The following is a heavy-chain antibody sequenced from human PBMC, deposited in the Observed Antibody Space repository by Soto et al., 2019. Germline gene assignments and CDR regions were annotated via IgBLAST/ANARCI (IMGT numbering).Heavy chain of an antibody. V-gene: IGHV3-30-3*01. J-gene: IGHJ6*02. D-gene: IGHD5-18*01. Sequence: GSLRLSCAASGFTFSSYAMHWVRQAPGKGLEWVAVISYDGSNKYYADSVKGRFTISRDNSKNTLYLQMNSLRAEDTAVYYCARGPGIQLWLRTDYYYGMDVWGQGTTVTVSS. CDR3: ARGPGIQLWLRTDYYYGMDV. CDR2: ISYDGSNK. CDR1: GFTFSSYA.